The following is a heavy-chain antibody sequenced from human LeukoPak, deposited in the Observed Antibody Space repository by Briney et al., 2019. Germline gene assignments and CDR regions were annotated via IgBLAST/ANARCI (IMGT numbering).Heavy chain of an antibody. CDR3: ARVGRLQYGDYVAFDY. CDR1: GFTFTDYY. Sequence: GGSLRLSCATSGFTFTDYYMSWIRQAPGKGLEWVSYISVSGTTMYYADSVKGRFTLSRDNAKNSLYLQMNSLRAEDTAVYYCARVGRLQYGDYVAFDYWGQGTLVTVSS. CDR2: ISVSGTTM. V-gene: IGHV3-11*01. D-gene: IGHD4-17*01. J-gene: IGHJ4*02.